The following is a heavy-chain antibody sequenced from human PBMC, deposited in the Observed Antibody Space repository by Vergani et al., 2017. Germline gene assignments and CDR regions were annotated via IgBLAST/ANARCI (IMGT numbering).Heavy chain of an antibody. D-gene: IGHD4-17*01. CDR1: GGSISSYY. J-gene: IGHJ4*02. Sequence: QVQLQESGPGLVKPSETLSLTCTVSGGSISSYYWSWIRQPPGKGLEWIGYIYYSGSTNYNPSLKSRVTISVDTSKNQFSLRLSSVTAADTAVYYCARPDNYDDYVPFDYWGQGTLVTVSS. CDR3: ARPDNYDDYVPFDY. V-gene: IGHV4-59*01. CDR2: IYYSGST.